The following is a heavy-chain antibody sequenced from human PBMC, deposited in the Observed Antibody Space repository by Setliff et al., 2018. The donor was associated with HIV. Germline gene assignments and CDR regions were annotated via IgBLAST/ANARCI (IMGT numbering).Heavy chain of an antibody. CDR3: ARGPEEGDCSGGSCYGNFDP. CDR2: IIPILGVA. V-gene: IGHV1-69*10. D-gene: IGHD2-15*01. CDR1: GGTFNTYV. J-gene: IGHJ5*02. Sequence: VASVKVSCKASGGTFNTYVISWLRQAPGQGLEWMGGIIPILGVANCAQKFQGRLTITADKSTNTAYMELSSLKSDDTAVYYCARGPEEGDCSGGSCYGNFDPWGQGTLVTVSS.